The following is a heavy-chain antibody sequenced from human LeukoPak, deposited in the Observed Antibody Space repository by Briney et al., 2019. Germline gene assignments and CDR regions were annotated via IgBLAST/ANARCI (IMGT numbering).Heavy chain of an antibody. Sequence: GGTLRLSCAASGFTFSSYGMSWVRQAPGKGLEWVSAISGSGGSTYYADSVKGRFTISRDNSKNTLYLQMNSLKTEDTAVYYCSHAFWSGYHYFDYWGQGTLVTVSS. D-gene: IGHD3-3*01. CDR2: ISGSGGST. CDR3: SHAFWSGYHYFDY. V-gene: IGHV3-23*01. J-gene: IGHJ4*02. CDR1: GFTFSSYG.